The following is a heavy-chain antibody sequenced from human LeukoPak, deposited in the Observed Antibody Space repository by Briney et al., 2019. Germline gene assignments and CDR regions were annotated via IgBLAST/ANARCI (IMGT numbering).Heavy chain of an antibody. V-gene: IGHV1-2*02. D-gene: IGHD3-22*01. J-gene: IGHJ4*02. CDR2: INPNSGGT. CDR3: ARPRVERYYDRSGSFDY. CDR1: RYTFTGYY. Sequence: ASVKVSCKASRYTFTGYYMHWVRQAPGQGLEWMGRINPNSGGTNYAQKFQGRVTMTRDTSTSTVYMELSSLRSDDTAVYYCARPRVERYYDRSGSFDYWGQGTLVTVS.